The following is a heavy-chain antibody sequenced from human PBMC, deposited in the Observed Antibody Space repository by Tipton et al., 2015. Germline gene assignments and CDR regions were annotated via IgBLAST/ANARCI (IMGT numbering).Heavy chain of an antibody. V-gene: IGHV3-21*01. CDR1: GFTFSSYS. D-gene: IGHD3-9*01. J-gene: IGHJ6*02. CDR3: ARDLRKYYDILTAQGGYGMDV. CDR2: ISSSSSYI. Sequence: GSLRLSCAASGFTFSSYSMNWVRQAPGKGLEWVSSISSSSSYIYYADSVKGRFTISRDNAKNSLYLQMNSLRAEDTAVYYCARDLRKYYDILTAQGGYGMDVWGQGTTVTVPS.